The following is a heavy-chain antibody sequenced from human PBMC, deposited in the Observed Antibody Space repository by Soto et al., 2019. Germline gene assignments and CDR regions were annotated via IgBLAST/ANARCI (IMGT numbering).Heavy chain of an antibody. CDR2: IVVGSGNT. V-gene: IGHV1-58*01. D-gene: IGHD2-2*01. CDR3: AALRGHEDCSSTSCPVDALDI. J-gene: IGHJ3*02. CDR1: GFTFTSSA. Sequence: SVKVSCKASGFTFTSSAVQWVRQARGQRLEWIGWIVVGSGNTNYAQKFQEGVTITRDMSTSTAYMELSSLRSEDTAVYYCAALRGHEDCSSTSCPVDALDIWGQGTMVTVSS.